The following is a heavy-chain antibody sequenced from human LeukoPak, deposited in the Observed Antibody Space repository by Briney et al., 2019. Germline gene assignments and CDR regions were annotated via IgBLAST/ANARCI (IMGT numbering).Heavy chain of an antibody. J-gene: IGHJ4*02. D-gene: IGHD3/OR15-3a*01. CDR3: ARGRTGHGD. CDR2: IYYRGST. CDR1: VDSISSGGYY. Sequence: PSETLSLTCTVSVDSISSGGYYWSWIRQHPGKVLDWIGCIYYRGSTYYNPSLKSRVTISVDTSKNQFSLKLSSVTAADTAGYYCARGRTGHGDSGPGTLVTVSS. V-gene: IGHV4-31*03.